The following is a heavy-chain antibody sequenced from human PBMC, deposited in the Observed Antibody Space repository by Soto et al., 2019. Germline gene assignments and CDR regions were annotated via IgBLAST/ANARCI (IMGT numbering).Heavy chain of an antibody. D-gene: IGHD4-4*01. V-gene: IGHV3-30*18. CDR2: ISYDGSNK. CDR3: AKDHSNVAEYCQH. CDR1: GFTFSSYG. J-gene: IGHJ1*01. Sequence: GGSLRLSCAASGFTFSSYGMHWVRQAPGKGLEWGAVISYDGSNKYYADSVKGRFTISRDNSKNTLYLQMNSLRAEDTAVYYCAKDHSNVAEYCQHWGQGTLVTVSS.